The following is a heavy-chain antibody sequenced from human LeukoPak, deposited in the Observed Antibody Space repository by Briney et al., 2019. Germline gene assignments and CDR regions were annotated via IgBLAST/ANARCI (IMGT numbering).Heavy chain of an antibody. CDR1: GGSISSYY. V-gene: IGHV4-4*07. D-gene: IGHD6-13*01. Sequence: PSETLSLTCTVSGGSISSYYWSWIRQPAGKGLEWIGRIYTSGSTNYHPSLKSRVTISVDTSKNQFSLKLSSVTAADTAVYYCASDGVSAAAGSFDLWGRGTLVTVSS. J-gene: IGHJ2*01. CDR3: ASDGVSAAAGSFDL. CDR2: IYTSGST.